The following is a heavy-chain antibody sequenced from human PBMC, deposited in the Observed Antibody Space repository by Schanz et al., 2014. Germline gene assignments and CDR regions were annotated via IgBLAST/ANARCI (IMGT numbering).Heavy chain of an antibody. CDR2: ISSGGTTI. V-gene: IGHV3-48*02. J-gene: IGHJ4*02. D-gene: IGHD3-3*01. Sequence: EVQLVESGGGLVQPGESLRLSCAVSGFSFSSYSMSWVRQAPGKGLEWIAYISSGGTTIYYADSVKGRFTISRDNAKSSLYLQMNSLRDSLPAVYYCAATTILADWGQGTLVAVSS. CDR1: GFSFSSYS. CDR3: AATTILAD.